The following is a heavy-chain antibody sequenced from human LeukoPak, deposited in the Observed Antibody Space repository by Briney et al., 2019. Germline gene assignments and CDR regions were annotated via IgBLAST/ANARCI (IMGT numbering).Heavy chain of an antibody. V-gene: IGHV3-11*01. CDR3: TRERRGSYYAFES. D-gene: IGHD3-10*01. CDR1: GFSISDYY. CDR2: VTSSGGST. J-gene: IGHJ4*02. Sequence: PGGSLRLSCAASGFSISDYYMSWICQSPGKGIEWISYVTSSGGSTKYADSVKGRFTISRDNAKNSVALQMNSLRAEDTAVYYCTRERRGSYYAFESWGQGTLVTVSS.